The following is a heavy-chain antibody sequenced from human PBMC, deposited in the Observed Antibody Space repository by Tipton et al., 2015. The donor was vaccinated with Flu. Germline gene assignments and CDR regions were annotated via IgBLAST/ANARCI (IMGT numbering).Heavy chain of an antibody. CDR1: GFTVTNNY. D-gene: IGHD3-10*01. J-gene: IGHJ5*02. Sequence: SLRLSCAASGFTVTNNYVTWVRQAPGKGLEWVSVIYTTGRTKSADSVKDRFTISRDISKNMVYLQMNSLRVDDTAIYYCAGDMGRGYGEWDSWGQGTLVTVSS. V-gene: IGHV3-53*01. CDR2: IYTTGRT. CDR3: AGDMGRGYGEWDS.